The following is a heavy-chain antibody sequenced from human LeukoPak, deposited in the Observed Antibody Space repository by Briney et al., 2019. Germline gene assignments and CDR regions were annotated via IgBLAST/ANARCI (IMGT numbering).Heavy chain of an antibody. CDR1: GGSISSGGYS. CDR2: IYYSGST. V-gene: IGHV4-30-4*07. Sequence: SPSETLSLTCAVSGGSISSGGYSWSWIRQPPGKGLEWIGYIYYSGSTYYNPSLKSRVTISVDTSKNQFSLKLSSVTAADTAVYYCARVVPSSAFDIWGQGTMVTVSS. D-gene: IGHD2-2*01. CDR3: ARVVPSSAFDI. J-gene: IGHJ3*02.